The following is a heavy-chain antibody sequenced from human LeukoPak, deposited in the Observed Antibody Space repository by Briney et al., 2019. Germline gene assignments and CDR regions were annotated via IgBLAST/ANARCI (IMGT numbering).Heavy chain of an antibody. CDR2: INTDGTTT. D-gene: IGHD2/OR15-2a*01. J-gene: IGHJ3*02. CDR3: TRGFNNAFDI. Sequence: GGSLRLSCAASGFTFRGYWMHWVRQAPGKGLLWVSRINTDGTTTHYAASVKGRFIISRDNAKSTLYLQMNSLTAEDTAVYYCTRGFNNAFDICGQGTMVTVSS. CDR1: GFTFRGYW. V-gene: IGHV3-74*01.